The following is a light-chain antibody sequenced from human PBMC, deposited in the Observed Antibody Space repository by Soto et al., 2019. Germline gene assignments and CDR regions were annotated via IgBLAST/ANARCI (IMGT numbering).Light chain of an antibody. CDR2: AAS. J-gene: IGKJ4*01. V-gene: IGKV1-8*01. CDR1: QGISSY. CDR3: QQYYSYPLT. Sequence: IQMTQSPSPLSAYTGDRVTITCRASQGISSYLAWYQQKPGKAPKLLIYAASTLQSGVPSRFSGSGSGTDFTLTISCLQSEDFATYYCQQYYSYPLTFGGGTKVDIK.